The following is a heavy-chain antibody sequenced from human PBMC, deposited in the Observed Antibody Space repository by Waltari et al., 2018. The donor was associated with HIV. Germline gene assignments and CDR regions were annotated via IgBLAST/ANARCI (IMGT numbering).Heavy chain of an antibody. CDR1: GFTFSSYA. D-gene: IGHD3-22*01. CDR3: AKAGSSGYYPAGGMDV. Sequence: EVQLLESGGGLVQPGGSLRLSCAASGFTFSSYAMSWVRQAPGKGLEWVSAISGSGGSTDYADSVKCRFTISRDNSKNTLYLQMNSLRAEDTAVYYCAKAGSSGYYPAGGMDVWGQGTTVTVSS. J-gene: IGHJ6*02. CDR2: ISGSGGST. V-gene: IGHV3-23*01.